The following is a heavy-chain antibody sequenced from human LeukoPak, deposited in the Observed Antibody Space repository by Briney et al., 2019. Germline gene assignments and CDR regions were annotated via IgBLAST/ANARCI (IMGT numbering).Heavy chain of an antibody. J-gene: IGHJ5*01. CDR2: IYNSGST. CDR3: ASGHGSSLFDF. CDR1: GGSISSSSFY. D-gene: IGHD3-10*01. Sequence: SETLSLTCTVSGGSISSSSFYWSWIRQPPGQGLEWIGRIYNSGSTNYNPSLKSRVTISVDTSKNQFSLKLSSVTAADTAVYYRASGHGSSLFDFWGQGTLVTVSS. V-gene: IGHV4-61*02.